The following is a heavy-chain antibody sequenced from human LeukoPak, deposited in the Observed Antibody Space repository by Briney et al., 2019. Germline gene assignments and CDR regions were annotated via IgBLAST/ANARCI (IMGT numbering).Heavy chain of an antibody. Sequence: GGSLRLSCAASGFTFSSYAMHWVRQAPGKGLEWVAVISYDGSNKYYADSVKGRFTISRDNSKNTLYLQMNSLRAEDTAVYYCARDMIYYYDSSGYSDYWGQGTLVSVSS. CDR2: ISYDGSNK. CDR1: GFTFSSYA. CDR3: ARDMIYYYDSSGYSDY. J-gene: IGHJ4*02. D-gene: IGHD3-22*01. V-gene: IGHV3-30*04.